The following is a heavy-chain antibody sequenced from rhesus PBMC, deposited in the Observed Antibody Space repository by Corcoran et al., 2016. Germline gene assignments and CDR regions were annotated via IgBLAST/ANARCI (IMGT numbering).Heavy chain of an antibody. Sequence: QVQLQESGPGVVKPSETLSLTCAVSGGSISDSYRWSWIRQPPGKGLEWMGYSSGSSTSTNSNPSLTRRVTISEDTSKNHFSLKLSAVTAADTAVYYCARDQNNRFDVWGPGVLVTVSS. CDR2: SSGSSTST. V-gene: IGHV4S10*01. J-gene: IGHJ5-1*01. CDR1: GGSISDSYR. CDR3: ARDQNNRFDV.